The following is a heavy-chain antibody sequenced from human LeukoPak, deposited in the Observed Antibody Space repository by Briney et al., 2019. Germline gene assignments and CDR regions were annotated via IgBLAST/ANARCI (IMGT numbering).Heavy chain of an antibody. V-gene: IGHV4-4*02. D-gene: IGHD3-22*01. J-gene: IGHJ3*02. CDR1: GGSISSSNW. Sequence: SETLSLTCAVSGGSISSSNWWSWVRPPPGKGLEWIGEIYHSGSTNYNPSLKSRVTISVGKSKNQFSLKLSSVTAADTAVYYCARAREDYDSSGFAFDIWGQGTMVTVSS. CDR2: IYHSGST. CDR3: ARAREDYDSSGFAFDI.